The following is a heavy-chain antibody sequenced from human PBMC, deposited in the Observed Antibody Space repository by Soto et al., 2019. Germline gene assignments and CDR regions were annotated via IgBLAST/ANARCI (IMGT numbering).Heavy chain of an antibody. V-gene: IGHV5-10-1*01. CDR3: ARRGSGWYEDYYYGMDV. D-gene: IGHD6-19*01. CDR1: GYSFTSYW. J-gene: IGHJ6*02. CDR2: IDPSDSYT. Sequence: GESLKISCKGSGYSFTSYWISWVRQMPGKGLEWMGRIDPSDSYTNYSPSFQGHVTISADKSISTAYLQWSSLKASDTAMYYCARRGSGWYEDYYYGMDVWGQGTTVTVSS.